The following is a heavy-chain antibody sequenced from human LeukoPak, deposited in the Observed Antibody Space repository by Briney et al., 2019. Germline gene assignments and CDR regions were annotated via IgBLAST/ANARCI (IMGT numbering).Heavy chain of an antibody. CDR2: ISSSSSYI. J-gene: IGHJ4*02. Sequence: GGSLRLSCAASGSTFGSYSMNWVRQAPGKGLEWVSSISSSSSYIYYADSVKGRFTISRDNAKNSLYLQMNSLRAEDTAVYYCARDPRQRIAAAGWGQGTLVTVSS. V-gene: IGHV3-21*01. D-gene: IGHD6-13*01. CDR3: ARDPRQRIAAAG. CDR1: GSTFGSYS.